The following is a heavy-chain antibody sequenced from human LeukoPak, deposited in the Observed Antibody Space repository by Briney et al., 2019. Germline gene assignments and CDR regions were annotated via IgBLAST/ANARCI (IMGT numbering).Heavy chain of an antibody. J-gene: IGHJ5*02. V-gene: IGHV1-2*02. CDR2: INPNNGGT. Sequence: AAVKVSCKSSGYTFNGYYMHWVRQAPGQGLEWMGWINPNNGGTKYAQNFQGRVTMTRDTSISTAYMELSRLRSDDTAVYYCARHRIVVVPAASPPAFDPWGQGTLVTVSS. D-gene: IGHD2-2*01. CDR1: GYTFNGYY. CDR3: ARHRIVVVPAASPPAFDP.